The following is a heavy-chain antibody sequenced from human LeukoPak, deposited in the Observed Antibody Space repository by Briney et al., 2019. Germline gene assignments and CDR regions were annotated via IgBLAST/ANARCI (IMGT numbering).Heavy chain of an antibody. V-gene: IGHV3-7*01. CDR1: GFTFSSYW. Sequence: RTGGSLRLSCAASGFTFSSYWMSWVRQAPGKGLEWVANIRQDGSEKYYVDSVKGRSTISRDNAKNSLYLQMNSLRAEDTAVYYCARVLTMVRGVIIHNWFDPWGQGTLVTVSS. J-gene: IGHJ5*02. CDR3: ARVLTMVRGVIIHNWFDP. CDR2: IRQDGSEK. D-gene: IGHD3-10*01.